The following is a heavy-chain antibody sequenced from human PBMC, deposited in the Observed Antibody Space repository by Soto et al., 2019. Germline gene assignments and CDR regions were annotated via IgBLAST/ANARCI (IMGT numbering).Heavy chain of an antibody. V-gene: IGHV3-15*07. D-gene: IGHD3-22*01. J-gene: IGHJ4*02. Sequence: GGSLRLSCAASGFTFSNAWMNWVRQAPGKGLEWVGRIKSKTDGGTTDYAAPVKGRFTISRDDSKNTLYLQMNSLKTEDTAVYYCNTEGDYDSSGSTTYWGQGTLVTVSS. CDR3: NTEGDYDSSGSTTY. CDR2: IKSKTDGGTT. CDR1: GFTFSNAW.